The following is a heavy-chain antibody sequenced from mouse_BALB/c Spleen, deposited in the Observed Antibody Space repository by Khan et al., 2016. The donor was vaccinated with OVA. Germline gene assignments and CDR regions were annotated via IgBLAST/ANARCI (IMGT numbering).Heavy chain of an antibody. Sequence: EVELVESGGGLVQPGGSRKLSCAASGFTFSSFGMHWVRQAPEKGLEWVAYISSGSSTIYYADTVKGRFTISRDNPKNTLFLQMTSLRSEDTATYYCASGSDYWGQGTTLTVSS. D-gene: IGHD1-1*01. V-gene: IGHV5-17*02. CDR2: ISSGSSTI. CDR1: GFTFSSFG. CDR3: ASGSDY. J-gene: IGHJ2*01.